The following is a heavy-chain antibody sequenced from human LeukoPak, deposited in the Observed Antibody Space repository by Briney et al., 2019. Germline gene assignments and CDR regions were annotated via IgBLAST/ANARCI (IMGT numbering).Heavy chain of an antibody. Sequence: PGGSLRLSCAASGFTFSSYGMHWVRQAPGKGLEWVSAISGSGGSTYYADSVKGRFTISRDNSKNTLYLQMNSLRAEDTAVYYCARDINGGGSYYWYYYGMDVWGQGTTVTVSS. D-gene: IGHD1-26*01. CDR1: GFTFSSYG. CDR3: ARDINGGGSYYWYYYGMDV. V-gene: IGHV3-23*01. J-gene: IGHJ6*02. CDR2: ISGSGGST.